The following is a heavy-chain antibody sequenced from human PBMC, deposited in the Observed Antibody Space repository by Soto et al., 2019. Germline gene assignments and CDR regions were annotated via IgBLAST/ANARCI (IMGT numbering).Heavy chain of an antibody. CDR3: ASRNYYDSSGYYYWYYFDF. J-gene: IGHJ4*02. D-gene: IGHD3-22*01. CDR1: GLTFTNYP. V-gene: IGHV3-23*01. Sequence: EVQLLQSGGGFVQPGGSLRLSCAASGLTFTNYPMSWVRQAPGKGLEWVSVISGSGDSTYYAESVKGRFTISRDNSKNTLYLQMKSVGAEDTAVYYCASRNYYDSSGYYYWYYFDFWGQGTLVTVSS. CDR2: ISGSGDST.